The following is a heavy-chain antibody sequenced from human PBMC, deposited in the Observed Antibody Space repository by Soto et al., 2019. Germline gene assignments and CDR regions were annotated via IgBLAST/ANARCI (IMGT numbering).Heavy chain of an antibody. CDR1: GYRCTSYL. D-gene: IGHD2-8*01. CDR2: IYPGDSDT. V-gene: IGHV5-51*01. CDR3: ARLQVLRYYGMDV. Sequence: PXDSLKVSCKCSGYRCTSYLIGLVLQMPGKGLEWMGIIYPGDSDTRYSPSFQGQVTISADKSISTAYLQWSSLKASDTAMYYCARLQVLRYYGMDVCGQGTTVTVSS. J-gene: IGHJ6*02.